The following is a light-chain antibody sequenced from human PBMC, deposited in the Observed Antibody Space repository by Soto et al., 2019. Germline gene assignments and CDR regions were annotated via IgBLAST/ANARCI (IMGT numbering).Light chain of an antibody. V-gene: IGKV3-11*01. CDR1: QRISGY. Sequence: IVLTQSLGTLSLSPGERATLSCLASQRISGYLGWYQQKPGQAPRLLIYDASNRATGIPVRFSGSGSGTDYTLTITNLEPEDFAIYYRQQRSNWPWTFGQGTKVDIK. CDR2: DAS. CDR3: QQRSNWPWT. J-gene: IGKJ1*01.